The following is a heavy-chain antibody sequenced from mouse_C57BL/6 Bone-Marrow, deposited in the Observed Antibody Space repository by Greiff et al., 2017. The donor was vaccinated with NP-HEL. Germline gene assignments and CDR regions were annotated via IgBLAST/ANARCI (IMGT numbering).Heavy chain of an antibody. CDR1: GYTFTSYW. D-gene: IGHD4-1*01. CDR3: AITVNWGDYAMDY. J-gene: IGHJ4*01. CDR2: FHPSDSDT. Sequence: QVQLQQPGAELVKPGASVKVSCKASGYTFTSYWMHWVKLRPGQGLEWIGRFHPSDSDTNYNQKFKGKATLTVDKSSSTAYMQLSSLTSEDAAVYYCAITVNWGDYAMDYWGQGTSVTVSS. V-gene: IGHV1-74*01.